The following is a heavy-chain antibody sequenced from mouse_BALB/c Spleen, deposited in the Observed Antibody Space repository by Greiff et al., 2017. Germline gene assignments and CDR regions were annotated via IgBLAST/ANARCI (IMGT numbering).Heavy chain of an antibody. V-gene: IGHV1-87*01. CDR2: IYPGDGDT. CDR3: ARRKDHYYYFDY. J-gene: IGHJ2*01. CDR1: GYTFTSYW. Sequence: QVQLKESGAELARPGASVKLSCKASGYTFTSYWMQWVKQRPGQGLEWIGAIYPGDGDTRYTQKFKGKATLTADKSSSTAYMQLSSLASEDSAVYYCARRKDHYYYFDYWGQGTTLTVSS. D-gene: IGHD1-2*01.